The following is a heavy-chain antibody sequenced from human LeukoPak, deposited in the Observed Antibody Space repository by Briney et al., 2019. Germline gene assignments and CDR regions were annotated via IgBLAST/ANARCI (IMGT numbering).Heavy chain of an antibody. CDR3: ARERTAMVTGFDY. J-gene: IGHJ4*02. CDR1: GFTFSTYA. D-gene: IGHD5-18*01. V-gene: IGHV3-23*01. Sequence: PGGSLRLSCAASGFTFSTYAMTWVRQAPGKGLEWVSGINSNGDEIYYADSVKGRFTISRDNSKNTLYLQMNSLRAEDTAVYYCARERTAMVTGFDYWGQGTLVTVSS. CDR2: INSNGDEI.